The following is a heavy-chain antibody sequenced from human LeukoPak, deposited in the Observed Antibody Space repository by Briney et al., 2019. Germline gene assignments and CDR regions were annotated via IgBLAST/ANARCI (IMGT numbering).Heavy chain of an antibody. J-gene: IGHJ4*02. D-gene: IGHD1-26*01. CDR3: ARALWEGYFDY. CDR2: ISAYNGNT. CDR1: GYTFTSYG. Sequence: ASVKVSCKASGYTFTSYGISWVRQAPGQGREWMGWISAYNGNTNYAQRLQGRVTMTTDTSTSTAYMELRSLRSDDTAVYYCARALWEGYFDYWGQGTLVTVSS. V-gene: IGHV1-18*01.